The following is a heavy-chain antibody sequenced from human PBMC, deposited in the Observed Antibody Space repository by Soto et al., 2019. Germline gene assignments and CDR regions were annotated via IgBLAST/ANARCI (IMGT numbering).Heavy chain of an antibody. CDR2: MNPNSGNT. CDR3: ARGRVTMIVVVITEDAFDI. D-gene: IGHD3-22*01. CDR1: GYTFTSYD. J-gene: IGHJ3*02. V-gene: IGHV1-8*01. Sequence: ASVKVCCKASGYTFTSYDINWVRQATGQGLEWMGWMNPNSGNTGYAQKFQGRVTMTRNTSISTAYMELSSLRSEDTAVYYCARGRVTMIVVVITEDAFDIWGQGTMVTVSS.